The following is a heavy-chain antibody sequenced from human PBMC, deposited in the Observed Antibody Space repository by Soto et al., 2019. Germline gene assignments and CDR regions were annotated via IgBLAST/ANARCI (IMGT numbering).Heavy chain of an antibody. Sequence: QVQLQESGPGLVKPSQTLSLTCTVSGGSISSGGYYWRWIRQHPGKGLEWIGYISYSESTYYNPSLKRRLTIAVDTSQIHFSLTLSSVTAADTAVYYCARGVMIWGQGTLVTVSS. CDR3: ARGVMI. D-gene: IGHD2-8*01. CDR2: ISYSEST. CDR1: GGSISSGGYY. J-gene: IGHJ4*02. V-gene: IGHV4-31*03.